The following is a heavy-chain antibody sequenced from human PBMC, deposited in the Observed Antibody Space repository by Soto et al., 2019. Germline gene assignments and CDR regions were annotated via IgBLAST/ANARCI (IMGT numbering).Heavy chain of an antibody. J-gene: IGHJ6*02. CDR1: GYSFTSYW. CDR3: ATGVSYYDFWSGYSPYYYYGMDV. D-gene: IGHD3-3*01. V-gene: IGHV5-51*01. CDR2: IYPGDSDT. Sequence: GESLKISCKGSGYSFTSYWIGWVRQMPGKVLEWMGIIYPGDSDTRYSPSFQGQVTISADKSISTAYLQWSSLKASDTAMYYCATGVSYYDFWSGYSPYYYYGMDVWGQGXTVTV.